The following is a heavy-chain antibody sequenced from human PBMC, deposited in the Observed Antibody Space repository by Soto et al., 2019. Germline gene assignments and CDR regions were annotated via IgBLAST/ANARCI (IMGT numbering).Heavy chain of an antibody. V-gene: IGHV3-48*03. CDR1: GFTFSSYE. J-gene: IGHJ3*02. D-gene: IGHD6-6*01. CDR2: ISSSGSTI. Sequence: HPGGSLRLSCAASGFTFSSYEMNWVRQAPGKGLEWVSYISSSGSTIYYADSVKGRFTISRDNAKNSLYLQMNSLRAEDTAVYYCASSPPAARIAFDIWGQGTMVTVSS. CDR3: ASSPPAARIAFDI.